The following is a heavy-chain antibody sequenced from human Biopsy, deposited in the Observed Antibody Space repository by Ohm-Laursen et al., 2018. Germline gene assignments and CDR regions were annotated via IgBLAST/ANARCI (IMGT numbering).Heavy chain of an antibody. CDR3: ARDGEAKYCKHGVCPSDF. CDR2: ISASGNHI. CDR1: GFTFSTYA. D-gene: IGHD2-8*01. J-gene: IGHJ4*02. V-gene: IGHV3-21*01. Sequence: SLRLSCAASGFTFSTYAMDWVRQAPGKGLEWVSSISASGNHIYYTDSVKGRFTVSRDNGKNSVYLQMNSLRVEDTAVYYCARDGEAKYCKHGVCPSDFWGQGTLVTVFS.